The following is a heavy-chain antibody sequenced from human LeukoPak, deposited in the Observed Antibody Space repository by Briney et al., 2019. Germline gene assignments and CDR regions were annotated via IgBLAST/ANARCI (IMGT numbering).Heavy chain of an antibody. CDR3: SKWGDYDVLTGYYDSDF. J-gene: IGHJ4*02. CDR2: IVCSGGST. CDR1: GFTFSNYA. Sequence: GGSLRLSCAASGFTFSNYAMSWVRQAPGKGLEWVSAIVCSGGSTYYADSVKGRFTISRDNSKNTLFLQMNSLRVEDTALYYCSKWGDYDVLTGYYDSDFWGQGTLVTVSS. D-gene: IGHD3-9*01. V-gene: IGHV3-23*01.